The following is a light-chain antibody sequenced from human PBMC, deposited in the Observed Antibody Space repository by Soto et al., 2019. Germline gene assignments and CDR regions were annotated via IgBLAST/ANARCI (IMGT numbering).Light chain of an antibody. CDR1: SSNIGGNT. CDR2: NDN. Sequence: QSVLTQPPSASGTPGQRVTTSCSGSSSNIGGNTVNWYQQLPGTAPKLLIYNDNQRPSGVPDRFSGSKSGTSASLAISGLQSEDEADYYCAAWDDRLNGWVFGGGTKLTVL. V-gene: IGLV1-44*01. CDR3: AAWDDRLNGWV. J-gene: IGLJ3*02.